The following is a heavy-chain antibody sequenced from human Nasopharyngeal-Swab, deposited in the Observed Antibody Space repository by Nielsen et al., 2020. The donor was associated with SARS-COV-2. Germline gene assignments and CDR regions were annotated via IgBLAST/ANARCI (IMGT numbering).Heavy chain of an antibody. J-gene: IGHJ4*02. V-gene: IGHV3-7*01. CDR2: IKQDGSEK. D-gene: IGHD3-22*01. CDR3: VRDWDYYDSSGFDY. CDR1: GFTFSSYW. Sequence: GESLKISCAASGFTFSSYWMSWVRQAPGKGLEWVANIKQDGSEKYYVDSVKGRFTISRDNAKNSLYLQMNSLRAEDTAVYYCVRDWDYYDSSGFDYWGQGTLVTVSS.